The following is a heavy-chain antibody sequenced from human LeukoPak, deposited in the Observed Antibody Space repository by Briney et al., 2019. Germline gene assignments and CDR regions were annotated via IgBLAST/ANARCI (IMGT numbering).Heavy chain of an antibody. Sequence: GSLRLSCAASAFTFSDYSMNWVRQAPGKGLEWISYISGRSSTIYYADSVRGRFTISRDNAKNSMYLQMNSLRAEDTAVYYCAKVRDLDTVLGRFDNWGQGTLVTVSS. V-gene: IGHV3-48*01. J-gene: IGHJ5*02. CDR3: AKVRDLDTVLGRFDN. CDR2: ISGRSSTI. CDR1: AFTFSDYS. D-gene: IGHD5-18*01.